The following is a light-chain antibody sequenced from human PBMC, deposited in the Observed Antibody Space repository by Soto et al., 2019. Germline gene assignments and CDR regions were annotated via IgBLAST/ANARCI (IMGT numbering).Light chain of an antibody. V-gene: IGKV3-20*01. J-gene: IGKJ1*01. CDR1: QSVSSSF. CDR3: QHYGALVCS. CDR2: GAY. Sequence: EIMLTQSPGTLSLSPGERATLSCRASQSVSSSFLAWYQQKPGQAPRLLIYGAYIRATGFPDRFSGSGSGTAFTFTISRLEPEDFAMYVCQHYGALVCSCGQGTKVEIK.